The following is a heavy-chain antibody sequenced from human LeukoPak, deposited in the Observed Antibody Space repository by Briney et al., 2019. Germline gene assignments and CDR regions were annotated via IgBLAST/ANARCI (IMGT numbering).Heavy chain of an antibody. J-gene: IGHJ4*02. D-gene: IGHD3-10*01. CDR2: INHSGST. Sequence: PSETLSLTCAVYGGSFSGYYWSWIRQPPGKGLEWIGEINHSGSTNYNPSLKSRVTISVDTSKNQFSLKLSSVTAADTAAYYCARTLKWFGDYKGYFDYWGQGTLVTVSS. CDR3: ARTLKWFGDYKGYFDY. CDR1: GGSFSGYY. V-gene: IGHV4-34*01.